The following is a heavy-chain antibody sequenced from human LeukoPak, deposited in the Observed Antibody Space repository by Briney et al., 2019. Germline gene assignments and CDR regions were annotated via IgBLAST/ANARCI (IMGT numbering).Heavy chain of an antibody. CDR2: INHSGST. J-gene: IGHJ6*02. CDR1: GGSFSGYY. CDR3: ATLVVPAATVYYGMDV. D-gene: IGHD2-2*01. V-gene: IGHV4-34*01. Sequence: SEILSLTCAVYGGSFSGYYWSWIRQPPGKGLEWIREINHSGSTNYNPSLKSRVTISVDTSKNQFSLKLSSVTAADTAVYYCATLVVPAATVYYGMDVWGQGTTVTVSS.